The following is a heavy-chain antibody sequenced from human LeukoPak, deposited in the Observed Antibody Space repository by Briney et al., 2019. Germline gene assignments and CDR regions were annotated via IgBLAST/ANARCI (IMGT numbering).Heavy chain of an antibody. Sequence: SETLSLTCTVSGGSISSYYWSWIRQPPGKGLEWIGYIYYSGSTDYNPSLKSRVTISVDTSKNQFSLKLSSVTAADTAVYYCARMGAIAGASANPDHWGQGTLVTVSS. CDR3: ARMGAIAGASANPDH. D-gene: IGHD4/OR15-4a*01. CDR1: GGSISSYY. V-gene: IGHV4-59*01. J-gene: IGHJ4*02. CDR2: IYYSGST.